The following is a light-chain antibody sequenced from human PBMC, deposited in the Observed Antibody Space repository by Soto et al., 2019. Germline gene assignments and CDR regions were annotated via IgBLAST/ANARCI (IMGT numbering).Light chain of an antibody. CDR1: QTILYSPNNKNY. CDR3: QQYYDTPRT. J-gene: IGKJ1*01. Sequence: DIVMTQSPDPLAVSLGERATINCKSSQTILYSPNNKNYLAWYQKKAGQPPKLLIYWASTRESGVPDRFSGSGSGTDFTLTISSLQAEDVAVYYCQQYYDTPRTFGQGTKVEFK. V-gene: IGKV4-1*01. CDR2: WAS.